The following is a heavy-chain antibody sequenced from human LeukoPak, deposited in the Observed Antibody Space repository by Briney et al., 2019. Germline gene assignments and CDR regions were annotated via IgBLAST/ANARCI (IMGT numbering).Heavy chain of an antibody. CDR3: ARDRVYYYGSGSYDRSYYFDY. CDR1: GFTFSDYY. D-gene: IGHD3-10*01. Sequence: GGSLRLSCAASGFTFSDYYMSWIRQAPGKGLEWVSYIGSSGSTIYYADSVKGRFTISRDNAKNSLYLQMNSLRAEDTAVYYCARDRVYYYGSGSYDRSYYFDYWGQGTLVTVSS. CDR2: IGSSGSTI. V-gene: IGHV3-11*01. J-gene: IGHJ4*02.